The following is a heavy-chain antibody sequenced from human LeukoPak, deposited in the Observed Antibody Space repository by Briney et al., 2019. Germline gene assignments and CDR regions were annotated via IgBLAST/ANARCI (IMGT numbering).Heavy chain of an antibody. D-gene: IGHD2-15*01. CDR2: IYYSGST. J-gene: IGHJ4*02. CDR1: GGSISSYY. Sequence: SETPSLTCTVSGGSISSYYWTWIRQPPGKGLEWIGYIYYSGSTNYNPSLQSRVTISVDTSKNQFSLKLSSVTAADTAVYYCARVGYCSGGSCYFTWDYWGQGTLVTVSS. V-gene: IGHV4-59*01. CDR3: ARVGYCSGGSCYFTWDY.